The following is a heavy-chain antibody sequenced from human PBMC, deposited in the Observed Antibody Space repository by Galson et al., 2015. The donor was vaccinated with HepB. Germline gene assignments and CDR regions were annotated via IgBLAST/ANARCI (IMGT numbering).Heavy chain of an antibody. CDR3: ARDNGWIYSGSYKSIAFDI. V-gene: IGHV1-2*04. J-gene: IGHJ3*02. CDR2: INPNSGGT. Sequence: SVKVSCKASGYTFTGYYMHWVRQAPGQGLGWMGWINPNSGGTNYAQKFQGWVTMTRDTSISTAYMELSRLRSDDTAVYYCARDNGWIYSGSYKSIAFDIWGQGTMVTVSS. D-gene: IGHD1-26*01. CDR1: GYTFTGYY.